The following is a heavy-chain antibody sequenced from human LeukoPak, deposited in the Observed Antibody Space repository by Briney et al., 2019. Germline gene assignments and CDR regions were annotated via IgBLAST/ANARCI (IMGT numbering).Heavy chain of an antibody. CDR1: GFTSSNYW. CDR2: MNIDGSEK. Sequence: GGSLRLSCAASGFTSSNYWMGWVRQAPGKRLEWVANMNIDGSEKYYADSVKGRFSISRDNARNSVYLQMNSLRAEDTAVYYCARDQVPDDYWGQGTLVTVSS. CDR3: ARDQVPDDY. V-gene: IGHV3-7*03. J-gene: IGHJ4*02.